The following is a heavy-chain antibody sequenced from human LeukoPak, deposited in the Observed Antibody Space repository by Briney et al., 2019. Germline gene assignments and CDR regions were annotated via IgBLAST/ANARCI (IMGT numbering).Heavy chain of an antibody. D-gene: IGHD6-19*01. Sequence: ASVKVSCKASGYTFTGYYMHWVRQAPGQGLEWMGWINPNSGGTKYAQKFQGRVTMTRDTSISTAYMELSRLRSDDTAVYYCARVPRSGWYYFDHWGQGTLVTVSS. V-gene: IGHV1-2*02. CDR1: GYTFTGYY. J-gene: IGHJ4*02. CDR3: ARVPRSGWYYFDH. CDR2: INPNSGGT.